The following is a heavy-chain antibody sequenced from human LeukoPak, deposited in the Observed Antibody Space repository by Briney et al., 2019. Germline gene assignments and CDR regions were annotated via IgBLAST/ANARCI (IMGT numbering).Heavy chain of an antibody. Sequence: PGGSLRLSCAASGFTFSSYSMNWVRQAPGKGLEWVSSISSSSSYIYYADSVKGRFTISRDNAKNSLYLQMNSLRAEDTAVYYCARLPPSYRLQRGGIWGQGTLVTVSS. D-gene: IGHD5-24*01. CDR2: ISSSSSYI. J-gene: IGHJ4*02. CDR1: GFTFSSYS. V-gene: IGHV3-21*01. CDR3: ARLPPSYRLQRGGI.